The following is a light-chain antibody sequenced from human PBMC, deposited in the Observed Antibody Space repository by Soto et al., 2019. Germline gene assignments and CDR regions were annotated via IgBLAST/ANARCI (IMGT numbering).Light chain of an antibody. CDR2: WAS. J-gene: IGKJ1*01. Sequence: DIVMTQSPDSLAVSLGERATINCKPSQSVLYSSNNKNYLAWYQQKPGQPPKLLIYWASTRESGVPDRFSGSGSGTDFTLTISSRQAEDLAVYYCQQYYTTPVTFGQGTKVEIK. CDR3: QQYYTTPVT. V-gene: IGKV4-1*01. CDR1: QSVLYSSNNKNY.